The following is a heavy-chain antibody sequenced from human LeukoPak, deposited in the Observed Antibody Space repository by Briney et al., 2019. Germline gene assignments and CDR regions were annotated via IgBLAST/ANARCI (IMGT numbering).Heavy chain of an antibody. Sequence: PGGSLRLSCAASGFTFSSYAMSWVRQPPGKGLEWVSVISGSGTSTYYADSVKGRFTISRDNSKNTLYLQMNSLRVEDTAVYYCAKDSQLWLEAFDYWGQGTLVTVSS. CDR2: ISGSGTST. J-gene: IGHJ4*02. CDR1: GFTFSSYA. D-gene: IGHD5-18*01. CDR3: AKDSQLWLEAFDY. V-gene: IGHV3-23*01.